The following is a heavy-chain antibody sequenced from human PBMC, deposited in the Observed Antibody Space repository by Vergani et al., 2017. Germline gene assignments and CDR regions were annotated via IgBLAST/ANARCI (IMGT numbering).Heavy chain of an antibody. CDR3: ATASWAQLWVLKH. Sequence: QVQVVQSGSELKKPGASVKVSCKTSGHTFSNYEMNWVRQAPGQRLEWMGWINTKTGNPTYAQDFTGRFVFSLDTSVSTAYLEINNLQPEDSAVYFCATASWAQLWVLKHWGQGTRVTVSS. CDR1: GHTFSNYE. V-gene: IGHV7-4-1*02. D-gene: IGHD5-24*01. J-gene: IGHJ4*02. CDR2: INTKTGNP.